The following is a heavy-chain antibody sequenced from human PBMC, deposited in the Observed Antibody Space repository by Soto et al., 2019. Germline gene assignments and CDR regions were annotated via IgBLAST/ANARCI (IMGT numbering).Heavy chain of an antibody. Sequence: ASVKVSCKASGYTFTSYAMHWVRQAPGQRLEWMGWINAGNGNTKYSQKFQGRVTITRDTSASTAYMELSSLRSEDTAVYYCARGGIAAAGNLDAFDIWGQGTMVTVSS. CDR2: INAGNGNT. D-gene: IGHD6-13*01. CDR1: GYTFTSYA. J-gene: IGHJ3*02. V-gene: IGHV1-3*01. CDR3: ARGGIAAAGNLDAFDI.